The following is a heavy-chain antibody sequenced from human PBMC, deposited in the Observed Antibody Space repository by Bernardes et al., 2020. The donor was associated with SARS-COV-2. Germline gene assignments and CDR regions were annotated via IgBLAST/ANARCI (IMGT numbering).Heavy chain of an antibody. J-gene: IGHJ3*02. V-gene: IGHV4-59*01. Sequence: SETLSLTCTVSGCSISSSYWSWIRQPPGKGLEWIGYIYYSGSTNYNPSLTSRVTISVDTSKNQISLKLGSVTAADTAVYYLARGLDSRAFDTWGQGTIVTVSS. CDR2: IYYSGST. CDR1: GCSISSSY. D-gene: IGHD3-22*01. CDR3: ARGLDSRAFDT.